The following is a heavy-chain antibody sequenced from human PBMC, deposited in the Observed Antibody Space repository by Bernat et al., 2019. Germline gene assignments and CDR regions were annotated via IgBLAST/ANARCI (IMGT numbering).Heavy chain of an antibody. V-gene: IGHV3-74*03. J-gene: IGHJ3*02. D-gene: IGHD6-19*01. CDR2: IKSDGSST. CDR3: AKDAVSRNGKFDAYDI. Sequence: EVKLVESGGGLVQPGGSPRLSCATSGFTFSNYWMHWVRQAPGKGLVWVSRIKSDGSSTTYADSVKGRFTISRDNAKNTLYLQMNNLRAEDTALYFCAKDAVSRNGKFDAYDIWGQGTMVVVSS. CDR1: GFTFSNYW.